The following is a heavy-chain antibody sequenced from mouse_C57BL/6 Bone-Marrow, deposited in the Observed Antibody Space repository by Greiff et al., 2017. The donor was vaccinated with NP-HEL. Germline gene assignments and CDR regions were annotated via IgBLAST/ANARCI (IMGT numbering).Heavy chain of an antibody. CDR3: SRCDDYDAG. CDR1: GYTFTSYW. V-gene: IGHV1-64*01. Sequence: QVQLQQPGAELVKPGASVKLSCKASGYTFTSYWMHWVKQRPGQGLEWIGMIHPNSGSTNYNEKFKSKATLTVDKSSSTAYMQLSSLTSEDAAVYYCSRCDDYDAGWGQGTTLTVSS. CDR2: IHPNSGST. J-gene: IGHJ2*01. D-gene: IGHD2-4*01.